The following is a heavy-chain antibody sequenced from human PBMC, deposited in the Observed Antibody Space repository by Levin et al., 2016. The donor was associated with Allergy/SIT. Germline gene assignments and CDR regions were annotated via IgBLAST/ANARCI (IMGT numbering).Heavy chain of an antibody. D-gene: IGHD2-15*01. CDR1: GGSISYYY. CDR3: ARSGTEAIEY. V-gene: IGHV4-59*01. J-gene: IGHJ4*02. CDR2: GYYSGTT. Sequence: SETLSLTCSISGGSISYYYWNWIRQSPGKGLEWIGYGYYSGTTKYNPSLGSRVTISVDTSKNQFSLKLSSVTTADTAVYYCARSGTEAIEYWGQGTLVTVSX.